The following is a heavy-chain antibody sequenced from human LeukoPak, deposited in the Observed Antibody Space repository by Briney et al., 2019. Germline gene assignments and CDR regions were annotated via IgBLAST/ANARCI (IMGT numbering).Heavy chain of an antibody. CDR2: ISGGGGTT. CDR1: GFTFSNYG. J-gene: IGHJ4*02. D-gene: IGHD5-18*01. Sequence: GGSLRLSCAASGFTFSNYGMSWVRQAPGQGPKWVSAISGGGGTTYYADSVKGRFTISRDNSKNTLYLQMNSLRADDTAVYYCAREEGYIYGLLDYWGQGTLVTVSS. CDR3: AREEGYIYGLLDY. V-gene: IGHV3-23*01.